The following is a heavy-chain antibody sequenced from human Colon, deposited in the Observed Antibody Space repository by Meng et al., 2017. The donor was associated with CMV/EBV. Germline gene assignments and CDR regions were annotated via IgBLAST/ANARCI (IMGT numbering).Heavy chain of an antibody. CDR3: VRESWYFDF. CDR1: GYTFTGFY. Sequence: QVQLVQCGAEVKKPGASVKVSCKASGYTFTGFYIQWVRQAPGQGLEWMGWINPKSGDTIYEQKFQGRVTMTRDTSISTVYMDLSGLTSDDTAIYYCVRESWYFDFWGEGTLVTVSS. CDR2: INPKSGDT. J-gene: IGHJ4*02. V-gene: IGHV1-2*02. D-gene: IGHD6-13*01.